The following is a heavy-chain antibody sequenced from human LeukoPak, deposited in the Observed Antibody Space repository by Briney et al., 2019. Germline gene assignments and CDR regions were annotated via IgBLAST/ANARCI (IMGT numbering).Heavy chain of an antibody. CDR1: GFTFSSYA. CDR2: ISGSGGST. Sequence: GGSLRLSCAASGFTFSSYAMSWVRQAPGKGLEWVSAISGSGGSTYYADSVKGRFTISRDNSKNTLYLQMNSLRVEDTAVYYCARGDLAAADNYWGQGTLVTVSS. D-gene: IGHD6-13*01. J-gene: IGHJ4*02. CDR3: ARGDLAAADNY. V-gene: IGHV3-23*01.